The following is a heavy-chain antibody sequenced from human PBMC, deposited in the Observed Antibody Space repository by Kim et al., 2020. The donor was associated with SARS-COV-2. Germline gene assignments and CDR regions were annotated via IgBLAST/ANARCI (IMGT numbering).Heavy chain of an antibody. Sequence: ASVKVSCKVSGYTLTELSMHWVRQAPGKGLEWMGGFDPEDGETIYAQKFQGRVTMTEDTSTDTAYMELSSLRSEDTAVYYCATVPAYCGGDCPIGLFDYWGQGTLVTVSS. CDR2: FDPEDGET. J-gene: IGHJ4*02. D-gene: IGHD2-21*02. V-gene: IGHV1-24*01. CDR1: GYTLTELS. CDR3: ATVPAYCGGDCPIGLFDY.